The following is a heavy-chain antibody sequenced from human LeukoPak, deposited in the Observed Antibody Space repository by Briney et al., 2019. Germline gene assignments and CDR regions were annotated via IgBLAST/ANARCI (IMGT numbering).Heavy chain of an antibody. Sequence: GGSLRLSCAASGNYWMHWVRQAPGMGLEWVGRIKNENEGGTIDYAAPVKGRFIISRDDSKATLFLQMNSLNIEDTGVYYCTTGIDDGGGYWGQGTLVTVSS. CDR2: IKNENEGGTI. CDR3: TTGIDDGGGY. J-gene: IGHJ4*02. V-gene: IGHV3-15*07. CDR1: GNYW. D-gene: IGHD3-10*01.